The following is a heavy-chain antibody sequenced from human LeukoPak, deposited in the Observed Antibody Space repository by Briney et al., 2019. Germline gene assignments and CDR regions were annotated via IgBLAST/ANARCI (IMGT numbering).Heavy chain of an antibody. D-gene: IGHD7-27*01. V-gene: IGHV4-59*01. CDR3: AKDWGLGPY. CDR2: IHASGST. J-gene: IGHJ1*01. Sequence: SETLSFTCTVSGGSISNYYWSWVRQPPGKGLEWVGYIHASGSTNYNPSLKSRVTISVDMSKNQFSLSLTSVTAADTAVYYCAKDWGLGPYWGPGTLVTVSS. CDR1: GGSISNYY.